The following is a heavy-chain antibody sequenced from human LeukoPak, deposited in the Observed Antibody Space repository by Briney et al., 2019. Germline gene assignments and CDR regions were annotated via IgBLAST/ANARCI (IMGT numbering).Heavy chain of an antibody. Sequence: GGSLRLSCAVSGLTVSNKYMSWVRQAPGKGLEWASVVYGGGSTNYADSVKGRFTISRDKSKNTLYLQMKSLRAEDTAVYYCASGESDWEKEFDYWGQGTLVTVSS. V-gene: IGHV3-53*01. CDR1: GLTVSNKY. CDR2: VYGGGST. CDR3: ASGESDWEKEFDY. J-gene: IGHJ4*02. D-gene: IGHD2-21*02.